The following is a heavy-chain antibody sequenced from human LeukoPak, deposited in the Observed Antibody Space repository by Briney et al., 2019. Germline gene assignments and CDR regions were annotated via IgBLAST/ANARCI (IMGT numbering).Heavy chain of an antibody. D-gene: IGHD3-22*01. Sequence: SGGSLRLSCAASGFTFSSYSMNWVRQAPGKGLEWLSVIYNGDTTYYADSVKGRFTISGDNSGNAVNLQMNSLRAEDTAVYYCARAPPYYYDSRGYHYERGNYFYGMDVWGRGTTVIVSS. J-gene: IGHJ6*02. CDR2: IYNGDTT. CDR3: ARAPPYYYDSRGYHYERGNYFYGMDV. CDR1: GFTFSSYS. V-gene: IGHV3-53*01.